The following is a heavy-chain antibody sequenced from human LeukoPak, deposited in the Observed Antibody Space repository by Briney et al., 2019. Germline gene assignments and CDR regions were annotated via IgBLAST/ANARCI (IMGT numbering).Heavy chain of an antibody. CDR3: ARLYDFWSGYCFDY. Sequence: SETLSLTCTVSGGSISSYYWSWIRQPLGKGLEWIGYIYYSGSTNYNPSLKSRVTISVDTSKNQFSLKLSSVTAADTAVYYCARLYDFWSGYCFDYWGQGTLVTVSS. D-gene: IGHD3-3*01. CDR1: GGSISSYY. V-gene: IGHV4-59*01. J-gene: IGHJ4*02. CDR2: IYYSGST.